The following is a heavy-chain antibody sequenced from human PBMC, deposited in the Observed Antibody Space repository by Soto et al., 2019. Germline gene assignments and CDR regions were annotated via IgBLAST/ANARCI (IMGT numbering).Heavy chain of an antibody. D-gene: IGHD3-10*01. J-gene: IGHJ5*02. CDR2: TYYRSKWYN. CDR3: ARAYYGWFDP. V-gene: IGHV6-1*01. Sequence: SQTLSLTCVSCWDSVSSDSAAWNWIRQSPSRGLEWLGRTYYRSKWYNDYAVSVKSRITINPDTSKNQFSLQLNSVTPEDTAVYYCARAYYGWFDPWGQGTLVTVSS. CDR1: WDSVSSDSAA.